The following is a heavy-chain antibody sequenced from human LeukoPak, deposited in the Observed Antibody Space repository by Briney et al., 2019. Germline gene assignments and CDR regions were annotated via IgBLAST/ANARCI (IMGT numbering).Heavy chain of an antibody. D-gene: IGHD5-18*01. V-gene: IGHV1-69*05. Sequence: SVKVSCKASGGTFSSYALSWVRQAPGQGLAWMGRIIPIFGTANYAQKFQGRVTINTHQSTSTAYMELSSLRSEDTAVYYCADVDTNLGDWGQGTLVTVSS. CDR2: IIPIFGTA. J-gene: IGHJ4*02. CDR3: ADVDTNLGD. CDR1: GGTFSSYA.